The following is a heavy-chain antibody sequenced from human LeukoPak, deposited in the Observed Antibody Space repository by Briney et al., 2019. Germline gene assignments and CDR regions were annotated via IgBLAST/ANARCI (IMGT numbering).Heavy chain of an antibody. J-gene: IGHJ4*02. Sequence: GSLRLSCAASGFTLSRNWMTWVRQAPGKGLEWVANIKQDGSEKNYVDSVKGRFTISRDNAKNSLYLQMNRLRAEDTAVYYCARHSSGWSEADYWGQGTLVTVSS. CDR3: ARHSSGWSEADY. CDR2: IKQDGSEK. D-gene: IGHD6-19*01. V-gene: IGHV3-7*01. CDR1: GFTLSRNW.